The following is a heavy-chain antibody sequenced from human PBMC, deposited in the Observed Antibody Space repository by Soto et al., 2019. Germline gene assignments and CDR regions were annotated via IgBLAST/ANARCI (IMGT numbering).Heavy chain of an antibody. V-gene: IGHV4-39*01. CDR3: ARHGVWFGAPHHYYYGMDV. D-gene: IGHD3-10*01. CDR1: GGSISSSSYY. J-gene: IGHJ6*02. Sequence: QLQLQESGPGLVKPSETLSLTCTVSGGSISSSSYYWGWIRQPPGKGLEWIGSIYYSGSTYYNPSLKSRVTISVDTSKNQFSLKLSSVTAADTAVYYCARHGVWFGAPHHYYYGMDVWGQGTTVTVSS. CDR2: IYYSGST.